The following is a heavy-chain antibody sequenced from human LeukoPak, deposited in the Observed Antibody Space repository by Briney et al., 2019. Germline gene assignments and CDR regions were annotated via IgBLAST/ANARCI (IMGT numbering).Heavy chain of an antibody. CDR1: GFTFSNYA. J-gene: IGHJ4*02. CDR3: ARPPPGYSSGWYALVDY. V-gene: IGHV3-21*01. Sequence: GGSLRLSCAVSGFTFSNYAMNWVRQAPGKGLEWVSSISSSSSYIYYADSVKGRFTISRDNAKNSLYLQMNSLRAEDTAVYYCARPPPGYSSGWYALVDYWGQGTLVTVSS. D-gene: IGHD6-19*01. CDR2: ISSSSSYI.